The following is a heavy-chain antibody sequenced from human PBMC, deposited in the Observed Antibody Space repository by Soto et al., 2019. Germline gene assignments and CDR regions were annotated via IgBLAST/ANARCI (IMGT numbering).Heavy chain of an antibody. D-gene: IGHD3-10*01. V-gene: IGHV3-30*03. CDR3: FGGQYYFDS. J-gene: IGHJ4*02. CDR2: ISYDGSNK. CDR1: GFPFTTYG. Sequence: QVQLVESGGGVVQPGRSLRLSCAASGFPFTTYGMHWVREGPGKGLEWVAVISYDGSNKYYADSVKGRFTISRDNSKNTPYTENIGLRPEETALYYCFGGQYYFDSRGQGTLVTVSS.